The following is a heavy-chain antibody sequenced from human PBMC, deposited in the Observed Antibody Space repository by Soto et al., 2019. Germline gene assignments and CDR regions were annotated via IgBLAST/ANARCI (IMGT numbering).Heavy chain of an antibody. CDR1: GFTFSVFD. V-gene: IGHV3-13*01. CDR2: IGTAGDT. Sequence: GGSLRLSCEASGFTFSVFDMHWVRQPTGKGLEWVSTIGTAGDTYYAVSVKGRFTIPRDNAKNSLSLQMNSLRAGDTAVYFCARGQEVGAHFFDSWGQGTQVTVSS. J-gene: IGHJ4*02. CDR3: ARGQEVGAHFFDS. D-gene: IGHD2-15*01.